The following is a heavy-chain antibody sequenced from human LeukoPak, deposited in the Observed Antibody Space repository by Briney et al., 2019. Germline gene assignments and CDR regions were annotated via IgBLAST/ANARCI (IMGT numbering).Heavy chain of an antibody. J-gene: IGHJ5*02. Sequence: PGGSLRLSCAASGFTFSSYWMHWVRQAPGKGLVWVSRINSDGSSTSYADSVKGRFTISRDNAKNTLYLQMNSLRAEDTAVYYCARGVRDYGDYSLLDPWGQGTLVTVSS. CDR1: GFTFSSYW. D-gene: IGHD4-17*01. V-gene: IGHV3-74*01. CDR3: ARGVRDYGDYSLLDP. CDR2: INSDGSST.